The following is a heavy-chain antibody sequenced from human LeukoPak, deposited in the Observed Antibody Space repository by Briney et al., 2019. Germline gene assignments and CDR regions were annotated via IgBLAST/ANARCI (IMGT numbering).Heavy chain of an antibody. CDR2: ISSSGSFI. CDR1: GFNFSSYR. CDR3: ARDLRYCSSASCSENGAFDI. V-gene: IGHV3-21*01. Sequence: GGSLRLSCAASGFNFSSYRMNWVRQAPGEGLEWVSSISSSGSFIYYADSVKGRFTISRDNARNSLFLQMNSLRAEDTAVYYCARDLRYCSSASCSENGAFDIWGQGTMVTVSS. J-gene: IGHJ3*02. D-gene: IGHD2-2*01.